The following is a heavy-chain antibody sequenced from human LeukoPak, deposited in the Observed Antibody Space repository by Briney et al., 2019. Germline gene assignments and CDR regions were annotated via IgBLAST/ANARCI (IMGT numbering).Heavy chain of an antibody. J-gene: IGHJ4*02. CDR3: AKEGDYCSSSGCHKRGIDY. V-gene: IGHV3-33*06. CDR1: GFTFSHYA. D-gene: IGHD2-2*01. Sequence: PGTSLRLSCAASGFTFSHYAMHWVRQAPGKGLEWVAVIWYDGSHDTYTDSVKGRFTVSRDNFKNVLHLQMNSLRVEDTAVYYCAKEGDYCSSSGCHKRGIDYWGQGTLVTVS. CDR2: IWYDGSHD.